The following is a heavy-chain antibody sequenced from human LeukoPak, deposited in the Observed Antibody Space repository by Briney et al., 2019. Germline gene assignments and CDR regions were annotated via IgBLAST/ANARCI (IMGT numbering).Heavy chain of an antibody. D-gene: IGHD3-10*01. J-gene: IGHJ4*02. Sequence: RASVKVSCEASGYTFTDYCMHWVRQAPGQGLEWMGIINPSGGSTSYAQKFQGRVTMTRDTSTSTVYMELSSLRSEDTAVYYCARDKITMVRGVIPVFVYWGQGTLVTVSS. CDR3: ARDKITMVRGVIPVFVY. CDR1: GYTFTDYC. V-gene: IGHV1-46*01. CDR2: INPSGGST.